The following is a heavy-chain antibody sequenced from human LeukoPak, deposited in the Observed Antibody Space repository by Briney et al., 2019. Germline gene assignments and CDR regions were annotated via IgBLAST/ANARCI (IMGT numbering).Heavy chain of an antibody. D-gene: IGHD6-19*01. CDR3: ARAHGAGGLGYYYMDV. V-gene: IGHV3-11*06. Sequence: GGSLRLSCSASQITFSDYYMSWIRQAPGKGLEWVSSISTSSSYIYYADSVKGRFTISRDNAKNSLYLQMNRLRAEDTALYYCARAHGAGGLGYYYMDVWGKGTTVTISS. CDR2: ISTSSSYI. CDR1: QITFSDYY. J-gene: IGHJ6*03.